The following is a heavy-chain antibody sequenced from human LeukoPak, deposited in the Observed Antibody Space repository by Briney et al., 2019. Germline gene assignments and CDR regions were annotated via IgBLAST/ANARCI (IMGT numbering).Heavy chain of an antibody. V-gene: IGHV3-30*03. CDR2: ISYDAINK. CDR3: ARDRCNGGTCYLSVLDY. CDR1: GFTFSSYG. D-gene: IGHD2-15*01. J-gene: IGHJ4*02. Sequence: GGSLRLSCAASGFTFSSYGMHWVRQAPGKGLEWVAFISYDAINKYYADSLKGRFTISRDSSKNTLYLQMNSLRAEDTAVYYCARDRCNGGTCYLSVLDYWGQGTLVTVSS.